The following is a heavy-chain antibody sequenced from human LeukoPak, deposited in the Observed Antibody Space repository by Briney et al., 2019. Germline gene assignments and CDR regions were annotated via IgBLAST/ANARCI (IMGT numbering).Heavy chain of an antibody. CDR3: ARVPVTYYDFWSGYSLHAGTFDY. J-gene: IGHJ4*02. D-gene: IGHD3-3*01. CDR2: MNPNSGNT. V-gene: IGHV1-8*03. Sequence: ASVKVSCKASGYTFTSYDINWVRQATGQGPEWMGWMNPNSGNTGYAQKFQGRVTITRNTSISTAYMELSSLRSEDTAVYYCARVPVTYYDFWSGYSLHAGTFDYWGQGTLVTVSS. CDR1: GYTFTSYD.